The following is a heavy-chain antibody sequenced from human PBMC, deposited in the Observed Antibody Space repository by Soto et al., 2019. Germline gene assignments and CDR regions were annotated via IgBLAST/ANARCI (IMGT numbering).Heavy chain of an antibody. J-gene: IGHJ4*02. CDR3: ARDLAKGGGGAGFDY. Sequence: ASVKVSCKASGYTFTVYYMHWVRQAPGQGLEWMGWINPKSGGTMYPQKFQGRVTMTWDTSISTAYMALTRLRSGDTAVYYCARDLAKGGGGAGFDYWGQGTLVTVSS. CDR2: INPKSGGT. D-gene: IGHD3-16*01. V-gene: IGHV1-2*02. CDR1: GYTFTVYY.